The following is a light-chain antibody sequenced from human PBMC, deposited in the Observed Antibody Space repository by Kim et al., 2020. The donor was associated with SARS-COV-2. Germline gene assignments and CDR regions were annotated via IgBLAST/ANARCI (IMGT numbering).Light chain of an antibody. J-gene: IGLJ3*02. CDR1: KLGDKY. CDR2: QDS. Sequence: SYELTQPPSVSVSPGQTASITCSGEKLGDKYACWYQQKPGQSTVPVIYQDSKRPSGIPERFSGSNSGNTATLTISGTQAMDEADYYCQAWDSSTVVFGGG. V-gene: IGLV3-1*01. CDR3: QAWDSSTVV.